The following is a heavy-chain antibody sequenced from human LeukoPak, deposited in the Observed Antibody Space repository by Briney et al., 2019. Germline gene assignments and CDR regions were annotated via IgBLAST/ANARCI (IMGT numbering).Heavy chain of an antibody. Sequence: PGGSLRLSCAASGFTFSSYSMNWVRQAPGKGLEWVSSISSSSSYIYYADSVKGRFTISRDNAKNSLYLQMNSPRAEDTAVYYCAREPAGYSGYDGDNWFDPWGQGTLVTVSS. CDR2: ISSSSSYI. D-gene: IGHD5-12*01. J-gene: IGHJ5*02. CDR1: GFTFSSYS. V-gene: IGHV3-21*01. CDR3: AREPAGYSGYDGDNWFDP.